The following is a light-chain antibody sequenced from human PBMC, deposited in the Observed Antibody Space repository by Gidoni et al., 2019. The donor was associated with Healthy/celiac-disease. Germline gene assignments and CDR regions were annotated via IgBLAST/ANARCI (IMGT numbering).Light chain of an antibody. CDR1: SLRSYY. CDR2: GKN. J-gene: IGLJ3*02. CDR3: NSRDSSGNHRGV. V-gene: IGLV3-19*01. Sequence: SSELTQDPAVSVALGQTVRITCQGDSLRSYYAFWYQQKPGQAPVLVIYGKNNRPSGIPDRFSGSSSGNTASLTITGAQAEDEADYYCNSRDSSGNHRGVFGGGTKLTVL.